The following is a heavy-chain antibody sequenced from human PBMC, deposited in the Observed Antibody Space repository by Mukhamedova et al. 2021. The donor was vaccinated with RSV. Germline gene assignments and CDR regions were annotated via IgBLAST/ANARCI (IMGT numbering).Heavy chain of an antibody. CDR3: ARVGGYCSGGSCYGWLDP. Sequence: VRGRFTISRDNAKSSLYLQMNSLRAKDTAVYYCARVGGYCSGGSCYGWLDPWGQGTLVTVSS. J-gene: IGHJ5*02. D-gene: IGHD2-15*01. V-gene: IGHV3-21*01.